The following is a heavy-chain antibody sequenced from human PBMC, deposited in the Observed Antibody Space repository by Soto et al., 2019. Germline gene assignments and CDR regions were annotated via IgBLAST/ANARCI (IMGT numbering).Heavy chain of an antibody. J-gene: IGHJ6*02. CDR1: GFTFSSYW. Sequence: EVQLVESGGGLVQPGGSLRLSCAASGFTFSSYWMHWVRQAPGKGLVWVSRINSDGSSTSYADSVKGRFTISRDNAKNTLYLQMTSLRAEDTAVYYCARDLGGDYPYGMDFWGQGTTVTFSS. CDR2: INSDGSST. CDR3: ARDLGGDYPYGMDF. V-gene: IGHV3-74*01. D-gene: IGHD3-16*01.